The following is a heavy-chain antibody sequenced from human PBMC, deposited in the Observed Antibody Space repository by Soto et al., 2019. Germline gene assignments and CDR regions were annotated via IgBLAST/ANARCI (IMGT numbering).Heavy chain of an antibody. J-gene: IGHJ6*02. V-gene: IGHV3-33*01. Sequence: QVQLVESGGGVVQPGRSLRLSCAASGFTFSSYGMHWVRQAPGKGLEWVAVIWYDGSNKYYADSVKGRFTISRDNSKNTLYLQMNSLRAEDTAVYYCATGYYYGSGRGMDVWGQGTTVTVSS. D-gene: IGHD3-10*01. CDR3: ATGYYYGSGRGMDV. CDR1: GFTFSSYG. CDR2: IWYDGSNK.